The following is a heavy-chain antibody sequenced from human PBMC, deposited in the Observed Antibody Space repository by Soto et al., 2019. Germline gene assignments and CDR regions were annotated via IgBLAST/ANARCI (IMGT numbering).Heavy chain of an antibody. CDR2: ISYSGST. J-gene: IGHJ5*02. D-gene: IGHD3-10*01. CDR1: GGSISSSSYY. V-gene: IGHV4-39*01. CDR3: ARLRPMGNQPRPGWVDP. Sequence: QLQLQESGPGLVKPSETLSLTCTVSGGSISSSSYYWGWIRQPPGKGLEWIGSISYSGSTYYNPSLKSRVTISVDTSKNQVSLRLTSVTAADTSLYYCARLRPMGNQPRPGWVDPWGQGTLVTVSS.